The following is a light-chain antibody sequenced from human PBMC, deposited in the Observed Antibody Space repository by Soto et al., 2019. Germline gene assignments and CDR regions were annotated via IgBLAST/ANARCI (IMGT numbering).Light chain of an antibody. V-gene: IGKV3-20*01. CDR3: QHFANSIT. CDR1: QRLASNY. Sequence: EIELTQSPGTLSLSPGERATLSCRASQRLASNYLAWYQQRPGQAPRLLLYGVSTRATGISDRFSGSGSGTDFTLSTSRLEPEDFAVYYCQHFANSITFGQGTRLEIK. J-gene: IGKJ5*01. CDR2: GVS.